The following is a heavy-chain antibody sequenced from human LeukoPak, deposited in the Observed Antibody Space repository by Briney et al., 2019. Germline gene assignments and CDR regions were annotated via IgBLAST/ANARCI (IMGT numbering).Heavy chain of an antibody. V-gene: IGHV1-69*05. D-gene: IGHD6-6*01. Sequence: SVTVSCKASGGTFSSYAISWVRQAPGQGLEWMGGIIPIFGTANYAQKFQGRVTITTDESTSTAYMELSRLRSEDTAVYYSASYRHSSIAARAVDSWGQGTLVTVSS. CDR3: ASYRHSSIAARAVDS. CDR2: IIPIFGTA. J-gene: IGHJ4*02. CDR1: GGTFSSYA.